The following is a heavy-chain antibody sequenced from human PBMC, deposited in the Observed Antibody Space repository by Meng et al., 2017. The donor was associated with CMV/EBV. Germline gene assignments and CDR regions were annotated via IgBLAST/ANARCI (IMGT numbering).Heavy chain of an antibody. CDR2: ISAYNGNT. CDR1: TFNSYG. D-gene: IGHD2-15*01. CDR3: ARKDLDCSGGSCYGGPFDY. J-gene: IGHJ4*02. V-gene: IGHV1-18*01. Sequence: TFNSYGISWVRQAPGQGLEWMGWISAYNGNTNYAQKLQGRVTMTTDTSTSTAYMELRSLRSDDTAVYYCARKDLDCSGGSCYGGPFDYWGQGTLVTVSS.